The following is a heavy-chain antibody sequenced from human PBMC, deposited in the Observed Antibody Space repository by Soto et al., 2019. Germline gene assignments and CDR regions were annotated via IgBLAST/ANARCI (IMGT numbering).Heavy chain of an antibody. CDR2: INPNTDVT. CDR3: ARPSTNITMVRGVTWFDP. Sequence: GASVKVSCKASGYTFSGYYMHWVRRAPGQGLEWMGWINPNTDVTNYAQRFQGRVTMTRDTSITTAYMELSRLRSDDTAVYYCARPSTNITMVRGVTWFDPWGQGTLVTVSS. CDR1: GYTFSGYY. V-gene: IGHV1-2*02. J-gene: IGHJ5*02. D-gene: IGHD3-10*01.